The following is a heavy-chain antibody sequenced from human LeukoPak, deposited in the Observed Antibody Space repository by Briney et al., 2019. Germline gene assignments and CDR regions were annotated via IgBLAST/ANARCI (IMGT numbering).Heavy chain of an antibody. CDR2: ISSSSDYI. CDR3: ARGAVTTSWD. V-gene: IGHV3-21*01. Sequence: PGGSLRLSCAASGFPLSSFSINWVRQAPGKGLEWVSSISSSSDYIYYADSVKGRFTISRDNAKNSLYLQMNSLRAEDTAVYYCARGAVTTSWDWGQGTLVTVSS. J-gene: IGHJ4*02. CDR1: GFPLSSFS. D-gene: IGHD4-17*01.